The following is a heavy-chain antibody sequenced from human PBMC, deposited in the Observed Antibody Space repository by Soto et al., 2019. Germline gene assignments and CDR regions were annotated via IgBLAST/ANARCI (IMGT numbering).Heavy chain of an antibody. D-gene: IGHD1-26*01. J-gene: IGHJ4*02. V-gene: IGHV3-30*18. Sequence: GGSLRLSCAASGFSFSNYGMPWVRQAPGKGLEWVAVISHDGSKIFYADSVTGRFTISRDNSKNTLFVQMNSVRVEDTAVYYCAKASGSLQHLGRNYLDFWGQGVVVTVSS. CDR3: AKASGSLQHLGRNYLDF. CDR2: ISHDGSKI. CDR1: GFSFSNYG.